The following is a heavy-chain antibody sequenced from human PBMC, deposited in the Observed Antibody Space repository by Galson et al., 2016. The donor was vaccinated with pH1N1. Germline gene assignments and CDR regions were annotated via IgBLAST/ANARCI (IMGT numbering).Heavy chain of an antibody. CDR3: ARDYYDSPYYGFDY. J-gene: IGHJ4*02. V-gene: IGHV3-7*04. D-gene: IGHD3-22*01. CDR2: INQDGSQK. CDR1: GFTFNNYW. Sequence: SLRLSCAASGFTFNNYWMTWVRQAPGKGLEWVANINQDGSQKYSVDSVKGRFTISRDNAKNSLYLQMNSLRAEHTAMYFCARDYYDSPYYGFDYWGQGTLVTVSS.